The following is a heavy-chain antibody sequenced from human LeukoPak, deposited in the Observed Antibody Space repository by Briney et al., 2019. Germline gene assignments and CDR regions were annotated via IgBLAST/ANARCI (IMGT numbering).Heavy chain of an antibody. CDR1: GGSFSGYY. V-gene: IGHV4-34*01. CDR3: ARLYSSDAFDI. D-gene: IGHD6-13*01. J-gene: IGHJ3*02. CDR2: INHSGST. Sequence: PSETLSLTCAVYGGSFSGYYWSWIRQPPGKGLEWIGEINHSGSTNYNPSLKSRVTMSVDTSKNQFSLKLSSVTAADTAVYYCARLYSSDAFDIWGRGTMVTISS.